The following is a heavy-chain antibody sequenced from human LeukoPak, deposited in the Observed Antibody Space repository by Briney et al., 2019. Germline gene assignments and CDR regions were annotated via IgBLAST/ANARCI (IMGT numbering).Heavy chain of an antibody. Sequence: GGSLRLSCAASGFTFSSYWMSWVRQAPGKGLEWVANIKQDGSEKYYVDSVKGRFTISRDNAKNSLYLQMNSLRAEDTAMYYCARDILLWFGEPYNYGMDVWGKGTTVTVSS. CDR2: IKQDGSEK. D-gene: IGHD3-10*01. J-gene: IGHJ6*04. V-gene: IGHV3-7*03. CDR1: GFTFSSYW. CDR3: ARDILLWFGEPYNYGMDV.